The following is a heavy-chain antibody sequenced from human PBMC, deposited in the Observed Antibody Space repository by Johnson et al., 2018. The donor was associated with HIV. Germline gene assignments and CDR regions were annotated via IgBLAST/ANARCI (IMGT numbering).Heavy chain of an antibody. CDR3: TTGAAGTGAFDI. V-gene: IGHV3-15*01. CDR2: SKTDGGTT. Sequence: SKTDGGTTDYAAPVKGRFTISRDDSKNTLYLQMNSLKTEDTAVYYCTTGAAGTGAFDICGQGTTVIVSS. D-gene: IGHD6-13*01. J-gene: IGHJ3*02.